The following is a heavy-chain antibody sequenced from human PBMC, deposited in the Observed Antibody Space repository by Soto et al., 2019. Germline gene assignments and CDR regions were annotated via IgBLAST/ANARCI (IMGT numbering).Heavy chain of an antibody. CDR2: IYWDDDK. V-gene: IGHV2-5*02. J-gene: IGHJ4*02. CDR3: AHGHYDYIWGGAGFGFDY. CDR1: GFSLSTSGVG. Sequence: QITLKESGPTLVNPTQTLTLTCTFSGFSLSTSGVGVGWIRQPPGKALEWLALIYWDDDKRYSPSLKSRLTITKDTSKNQVVLTMTNMDPVDTATYYCAHGHYDYIWGGAGFGFDYWGQGTLVTVSS. D-gene: IGHD3-16*01.